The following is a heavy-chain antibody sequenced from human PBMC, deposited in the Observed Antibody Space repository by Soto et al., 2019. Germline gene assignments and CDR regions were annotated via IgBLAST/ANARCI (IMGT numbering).Heavy chain of an antibody. Sequence: PGWSLRICRXASGVSFRIYIINWVRQTQGKGLEWVSSISSSSSYIYYADSVKGRFTISRDNAKNSLYLQMNSLRAEDTAVYYCARDLHYDFWSGYSGFDYWGQGTLVTVSS. CDR3: ARDLHYDFWSGYSGFDY. CDR1: GVSFRIYI. V-gene: IGHV3-21*01. J-gene: IGHJ4*02. CDR2: ISSSSSYI. D-gene: IGHD3-3*01.